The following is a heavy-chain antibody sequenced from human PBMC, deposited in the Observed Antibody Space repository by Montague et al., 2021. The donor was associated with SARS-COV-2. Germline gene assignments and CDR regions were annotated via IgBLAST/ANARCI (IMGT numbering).Heavy chain of an antibody. D-gene: IGHD3-10*01. J-gene: IGHJ3*02. CDR3: ARSERAITMFRGVEIIGRSPFDT. CDR1: GGSIGSCCYS. Sequence: SETLSLTCTVSGGSIGSCCYSWGWIRPTPGKGRVGDGAMYDSGNTNYXXXSKSPVSVSADTNKTQLSLMFSAVTDADTALYFCARSERAITMFRGVEIIGRSPFDTCGQGRMVTVSS. V-gene: IGHV4-39*07. CDR2: MYDSGNT.